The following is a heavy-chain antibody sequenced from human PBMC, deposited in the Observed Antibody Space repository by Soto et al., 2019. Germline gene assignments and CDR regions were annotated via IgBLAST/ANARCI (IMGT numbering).Heavy chain of an antibody. CDR2: IIPMLGMS. CDR1: GDTFNFYT. V-gene: IGHV1-69*02. J-gene: IGHJ4*02. CDR3: ATSYGSESRPFDY. Sequence: QVQLVQSGAEVKKPGSSVKVSCKASGDTFNFYTISWVRQAPGQGLEWMGRIIPMLGMSNYAQKFQDRVTIIADKSTSTAYMQLSSLRSEDTAIYYCATSYGSESRPFDYWGQGTLVTVSS. D-gene: IGHD3-10*01.